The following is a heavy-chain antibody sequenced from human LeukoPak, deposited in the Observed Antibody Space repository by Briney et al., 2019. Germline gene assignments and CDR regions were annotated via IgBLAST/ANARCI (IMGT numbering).Heavy chain of an antibody. CDR2: ISSSSSYI. J-gene: IGHJ4*02. CDR3: ARDRPTGTTPFDY. CDR1: GFIFSSYS. Sequence: GGSLRLSCAASGFIFSSYSMNWVRQAPGKGLEWVSSISSSSSYIYYADSVKGRFTISRDNAKYSLYLQMNSLRAEDTAVYYCARDRPTGTTPFDYWGQGTLVTVSS. V-gene: IGHV3-21*01. D-gene: IGHD1-1*01.